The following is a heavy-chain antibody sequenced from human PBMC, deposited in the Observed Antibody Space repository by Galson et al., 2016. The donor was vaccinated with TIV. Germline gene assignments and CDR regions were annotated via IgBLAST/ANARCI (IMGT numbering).Heavy chain of an antibody. CDR3: ASHLNSYGSGNYYFTH. D-gene: IGHD3-10*01. CDR2: ISPYNGNT. Sequence: SVKVSCKASGYTFTSYGISWVRQAPGQGLEWMGWISPYNGNTNYAQKFQGRVTMTTDTSTSTADVELRSLRSDDTALYYCASHLNSYGSGNYYFTHWGQGILVTVSS. CDR1: GYTFTSYG. J-gene: IGHJ4*02. V-gene: IGHV1-18*01.